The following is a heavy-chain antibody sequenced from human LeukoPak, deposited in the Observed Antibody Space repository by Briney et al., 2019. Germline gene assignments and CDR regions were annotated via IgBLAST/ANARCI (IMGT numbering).Heavy chain of an antibody. Sequence: GGSLRLSCAASGFTVSSNYMSWVRQAPGKGLEWVSVIYSGGSTYYADSVKGRFTIPRDNSKNTLYLQMNSLRAEDTAVYYCARSIGYDFWSGYYSQPTYYYYYMDVWGKGTTVTVSS. CDR2: IYSGGST. D-gene: IGHD3-3*01. V-gene: IGHV3-53*01. J-gene: IGHJ6*03. CDR3: ARSIGYDFWSGYYSQPTYYYYYMDV. CDR1: GFTVSSNY.